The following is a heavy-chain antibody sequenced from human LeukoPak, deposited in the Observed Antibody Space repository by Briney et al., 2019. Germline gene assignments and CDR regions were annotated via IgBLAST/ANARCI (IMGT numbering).Heavy chain of an antibody. V-gene: IGHV3-11*04. CDR1: GFTFSDYY. CDR2: ISSRANTI. J-gene: IGHJ4*02. D-gene: IGHD2-2*01. Sequence: GGSLRLSCAASGFTFSDYYMSWIRQAPGKGLEWVSYISSRANTIYYADSVKGRFTISRDNAKNSLYLQMNSLRAEDTALYFCARGSGLAYTSLGYWGQGTLVTVSS. CDR3: ARGSGLAYTSLGY.